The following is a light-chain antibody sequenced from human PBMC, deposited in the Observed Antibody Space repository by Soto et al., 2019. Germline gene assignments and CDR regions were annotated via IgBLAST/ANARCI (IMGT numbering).Light chain of an antibody. J-gene: IGLJ1*01. CDR1: SSNIGAGYD. CDR2: GNT. V-gene: IGLV1-40*01. Sequence: QAVVTQPPSVSGAPGQRVTISCTGSSSNIGAGYDVHWYQQRPGTAPKLLIFGNTNRPSGVPDRFSGSKSGTSASLAITGLQAEDEGDYYCQSYDSGLIGLVFGTGTKVTVL. CDR3: QSYDSGLIGLV.